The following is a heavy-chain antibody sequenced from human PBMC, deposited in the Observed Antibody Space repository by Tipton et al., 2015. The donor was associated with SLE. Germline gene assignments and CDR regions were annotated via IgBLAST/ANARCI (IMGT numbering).Heavy chain of an antibody. V-gene: IGHV3-48*01. CDR1: GFTFSTYA. Sequence: GSLRLSCAASGFTFSTYAMNWVRQAPGKGLEWVSYIGSGGGTIYYADSVKGRFTISRDNAKNSLYLQMNSLRAEDTAIYYCARERRSYRGYYMDVWGKGTTVTVSS. D-gene: IGHD3-10*01. CDR2: IGSGGGTI. CDR3: ARERRSYRGYYMDV. J-gene: IGHJ6*03.